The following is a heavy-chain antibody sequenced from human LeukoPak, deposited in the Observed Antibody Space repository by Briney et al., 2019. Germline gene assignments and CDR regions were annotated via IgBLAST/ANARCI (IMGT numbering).Heavy chain of an antibody. CDR2: IYYSGST. Sequence: TLSLTCTVSGASISDFYWSWIRLPPGKGVEWIGYIYYSGSTNYNPSLKSRVTISKDTSKKWVSLKLTSVTAADTAVYYCARGSNWFDPWGQGILVTVSS. J-gene: IGHJ5*02. CDR3: ARGSNWFDP. V-gene: IGHV4-59*01. CDR1: GASISDFY. D-gene: IGHD6-6*01.